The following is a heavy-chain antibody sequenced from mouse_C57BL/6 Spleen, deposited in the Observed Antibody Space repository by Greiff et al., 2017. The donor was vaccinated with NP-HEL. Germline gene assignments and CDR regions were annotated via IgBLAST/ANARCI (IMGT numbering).Heavy chain of an antibody. CDR1: GFTFSSYA. J-gene: IGHJ4*01. Sequence: EVQLVESGEGLVKPGGSLKLSCAASGFTFSSYAMSWVRQTPEKRLEWVAYISSGVDYIYSADTVKGRFTISRDNARNTLYLQMSSLKSEDTAMYYCTRGDDYDGSGNYAMDYWGQGTSVTVSS. CDR3: TRGDDYDGSGNYAMDY. V-gene: IGHV5-9-1*02. CDR2: ISSGVDYI. D-gene: IGHD2-4*01.